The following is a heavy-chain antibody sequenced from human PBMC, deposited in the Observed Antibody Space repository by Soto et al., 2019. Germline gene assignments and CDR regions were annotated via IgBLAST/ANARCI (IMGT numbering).Heavy chain of an antibody. Sequence: QVQLVQSGAEVKKPGASVKVSCKASGYTFTSYGISWVRQAPGQGLAWMGWISAYNGNTNYAQKIQGRVTMTTDTATSTADMELRSLRSDDTAVYYCARAVDYYDSSGYYTHEYFQHWGQGTLVTVSS. J-gene: IGHJ1*01. CDR3: ARAVDYYDSSGYYTHEYFQH. CDR2: ISAYNGNT. V-gene: IGHV1-18*01. D-gene: IGHD3-22*01. CDR1: GYTFTSYG.